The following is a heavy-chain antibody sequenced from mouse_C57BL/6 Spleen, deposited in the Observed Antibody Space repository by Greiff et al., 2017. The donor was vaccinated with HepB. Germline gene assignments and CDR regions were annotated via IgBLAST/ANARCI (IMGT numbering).Heavy chain of an antibody. V-gene: IGHV5-6*01. CDR1: GFTFSSYG. CDR2: ISSGGSYT. Sequence: EVNLVESGGDLVKPGGSLKLSCAASGFTFSSYGMSWVRQTPGKRLEWVATISSGGSYTYYPDSVKGRFTISRDNAKNTLYLQMSSLKSEDTAMYYWARGDSNYVWFAYWGQGTLVTVSA. CDR3: ARGDSNYVWFAY. J-gene: IGHJ3*01. D-gene: IGHD2-5*01.